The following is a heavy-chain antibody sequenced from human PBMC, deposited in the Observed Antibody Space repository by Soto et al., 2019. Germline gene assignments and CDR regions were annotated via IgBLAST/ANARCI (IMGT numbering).Heavy chain of an antibody. Sequence: GGSLRLSCAASGFTFSSYGMHWVRQAPGKGLEWVAVIWHDGSNKYYADSVKGRFTISRDNSKNTLYLQMNSLRAEDTAVYYCARDSVWQRSGWPVGGYWGQGTLVTVSS. CDR2: IWHDGSNK. D-gene: IGHD6-19*01. CDR3: ARDSVWQRSGWPVGGY. V-gene: IGHV3-33*01. J-gene: IGHJ4*02. CDR1: GFTFSSYG.